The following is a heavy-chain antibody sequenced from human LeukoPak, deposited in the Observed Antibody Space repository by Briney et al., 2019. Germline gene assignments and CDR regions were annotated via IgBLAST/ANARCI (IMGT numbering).Heavy chain of an antibody. V-gene: IGHV3-21*06. CDR2: ITTGSSYI. J-gene: IGHJ4*02. D-gene: IGHD5-24*01. CDR1: GFAFSRYS. CDR3: ARDFAEMATSS. Sequence: GRSLRLSCAASGFAFSRYSMNWVRQAPGKGLEWVSSITTGSSYIYYADSVKGRFTISRDNAKNSLYLQMNSLRAEDTVVYYCARDFAEMATSSWGQGTLVTVSS.